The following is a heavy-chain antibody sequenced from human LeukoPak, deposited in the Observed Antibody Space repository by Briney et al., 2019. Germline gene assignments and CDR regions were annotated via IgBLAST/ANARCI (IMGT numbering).Heavy chain of an antibody. Sequence: PGGSLRLSCAASGFTFSTYWMTWVRQAPGKGLEWVANIKQDGSEKYYVDSVKGRFTISRDNSKNTRYLQMNSLRAEDTAVYYCAKSYYGSGSYHLFDYWGQGTLVTVSS. J-gene: IGHJ4*02. V-gene: IGHV3-7*03. CDR1: GFTFSTYW. CDR2: IKQDGSEK. D-gene: IGHD3-10*01. CDR3: AKSYYGSGSYHLFDY.